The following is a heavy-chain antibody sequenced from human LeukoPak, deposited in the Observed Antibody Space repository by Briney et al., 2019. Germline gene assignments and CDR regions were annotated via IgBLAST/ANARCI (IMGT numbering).Heavy chain of an antibody. CDR3: VREGGSGWYSGRFDP. J-gene: IGHJ5*02. CDR2: INKDGSEK. CDR1: GFTFGDYW. Sequence: GGSLRLSCAASGFTFGDYWMSWVRQAPGKGLEWVANINKDGSEKKYVDSGKGRFTISRDNADNSLYLQMNSLRVEDTAVYYCVREGGSGWYSGRFDPWGQGTLVTVSS. V-gene: IGHV3-7*01. D-gene: IGHD6-19*01.